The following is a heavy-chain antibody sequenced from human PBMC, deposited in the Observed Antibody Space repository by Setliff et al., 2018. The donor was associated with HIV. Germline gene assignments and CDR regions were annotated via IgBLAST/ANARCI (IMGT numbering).Heavy chain of an antibody. Sequence: TSETLSLTCTVSGYSISSGYYWGWIRQPPGKGLEWIGSIYHSGSTYYNPSLKSRVTISVDTSKNQFSLKLSSVTAADTAVYYCARLRRIQLWSFDYWGRGTLVTVSS. D-gene: IGHD5-18*01. V-gene: IGHV4-38-2*02. CDR2: IYHSGST. CDR3: ARLRRIQLWSFDY. J-gene: IGHJ4*02. CDR1: GYSISSGYY.